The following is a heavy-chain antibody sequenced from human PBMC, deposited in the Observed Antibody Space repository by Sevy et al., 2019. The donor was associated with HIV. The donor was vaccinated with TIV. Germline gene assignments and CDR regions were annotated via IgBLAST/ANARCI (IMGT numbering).Heavy chain of an antibody. CDR3: ARPGYSSSWYNTYYYYGMDV. CDR2: IYSGGST. Sequence: RGYLRLSCAASGFTVSSNYMSWVRQAPGKGLEWVSVIYSGGSTYYADSVKGRFTITRDNSKNTRYLQMNSLRAEDTAVYYSARPGYSSSWYNTYYYYGMDVWGQGTLVIVSS. D-gene: IGHD6-13*01. CDR1: GFTVSSNY. J-gene: IGHJ6*02. V-gene: IGHV3-53*01.